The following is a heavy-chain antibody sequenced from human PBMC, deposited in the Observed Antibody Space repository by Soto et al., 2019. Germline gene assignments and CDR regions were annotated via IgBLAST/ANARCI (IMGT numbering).Heavy chain of an antibody. CDR2: MSYDGSNE. J-gene: IGHJ5*01. Sequence: QVQLVESGGGVVQPGKSLRLSCAASGFTFSSYALHWVRQAPGKGLEWVAVMSYDGSNEYADSVKGRFTISRDNFKNTLYLQKSRLRTDDTAVYYCARDPTSPEYRYSGRFRDNTFDSWGQGTLVTVSS. V-gene: IGHV3-30-3*01. CDR3: ARDPTSPEYRYSGRFRDNTFDS. D-gene: IGHD1-26*01. CDR1: GFTFSSYA.